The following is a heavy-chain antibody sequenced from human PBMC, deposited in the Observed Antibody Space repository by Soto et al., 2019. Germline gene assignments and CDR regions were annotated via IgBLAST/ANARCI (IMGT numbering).Heavy chain of an antibody. CDR3: ARHRRGLYYDILTGYHPDAFDI. D-gene: IGHD3-9*01. J-gene: IGHJ3*02. Sequence: PSETLSLTCSVSGGSISSYYWSWIRQPPGKGLEWIGYIYCSGSTNYNPSLKSRVTISVDTSKNQFSLKLSSVTAADTAVYYCARHRRGLYYDILTGYHPDAFDIWGQGTMVT. CDR2: IYCSGST. V-gene: IGHV4-59*08. CDR1: GGSISSYY.